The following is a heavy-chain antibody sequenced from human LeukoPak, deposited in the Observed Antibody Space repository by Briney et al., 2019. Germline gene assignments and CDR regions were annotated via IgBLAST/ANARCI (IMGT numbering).Heavy chain of an antibody. CDR3: ARAGYNNDWFIFDY. CDR2: ISNDGSDT. Sequence: GGSLRLSCAASGFTFSRYWMHWVRQAPGKGLVWVSRISNDGSDTTYADSVKGRFTISRDNAKKTLYLQMNSLGAEDTAVYYCARAGYNNDWFIFDYWGQGTLVTVSS. D-gene: IGHD1-1*01. CDR1: GFTFSRYW. J-gene: IGHJ4*02. V-gene: IGHV3-74*01.